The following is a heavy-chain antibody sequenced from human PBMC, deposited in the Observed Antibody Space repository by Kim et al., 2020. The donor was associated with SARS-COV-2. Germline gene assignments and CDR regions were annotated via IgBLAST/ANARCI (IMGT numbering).Heavy chain of an antibody. CDR1: GYTFTTYA. D-gene: IGHD2-8*02. CDR3: EREGGYWAWTRAGMAS. CDR2: INCGSGNT. Sequence: ASVKVSCKTSGYTFTTYAMHWVRQAPGQRHEWMGWINCGSGNTKYSQRSQDRSIITRDTSAFLAYIEVSSLRSAESAVDYCEREGGYWAWTRAGMASWGQ. V-gene: IGHV1-3*01. J-gene: IGHJ6*01.